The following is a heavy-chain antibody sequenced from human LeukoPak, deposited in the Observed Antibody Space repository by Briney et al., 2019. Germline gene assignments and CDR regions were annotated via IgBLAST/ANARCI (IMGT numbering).Heavy chain of an antibody. CDR2: ISAHNGKT. CDR3: ARAEATLLLDY. D-gene: IGHD5-12*01. Sequence: GASVKVSCKASGYTFTDYGIIWVRQAPGQGLHGMGWISAHNGKTNYAQKLQGRVTMTTDTSTSTVYMELRGLRSDDTAVYYCARAEATLLLDYWGQGTLVTVSS. V-gene: IGHV1-18*01. CDR1: GYTFTDYG. J-gene: IGHJ4*02.